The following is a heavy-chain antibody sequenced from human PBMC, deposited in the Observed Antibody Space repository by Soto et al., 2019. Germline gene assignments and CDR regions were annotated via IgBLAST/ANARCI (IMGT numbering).Heavy chain of an antibody. CDR3: ANDRDSYGLLGYLDY. CDR2: ISYDGSNK. Sequence: GGSLRLSCAASGFTFSSYAMSWVRQAPGKGLEWVAVISYDGSNKYYADSVKGRFTISRDNSKNTLYLQMNSLRAEDTAVYYCANDRDSYGLLGYLDYWGQGTLVTVSS. CDR1: GFTFSSYA. D-gene: IGHD5-18*01. V-gene: IGHV3-30*18. J-gene: IGHJ4*02.